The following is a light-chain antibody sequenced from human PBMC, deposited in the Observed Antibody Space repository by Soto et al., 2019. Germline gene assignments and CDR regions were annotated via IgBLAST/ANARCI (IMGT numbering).Light chain of an antibody. CDR3: CSDAGSYD. CDR2: DVS. Sequence: QSVLTQPRSVSGSPGQSVTISCTGTSSDVGGYNYVSWYQQHPGKAPKLMIYDVSKRPSGVPDRFSGSKSGNTASLTISGLQAEDEADYYCCSDAGSYDFGGGTKLTVL. V-gene: IGLV2-11*01. CDR1: SSDVGGYNY. J-gene: IGLJ2*01.